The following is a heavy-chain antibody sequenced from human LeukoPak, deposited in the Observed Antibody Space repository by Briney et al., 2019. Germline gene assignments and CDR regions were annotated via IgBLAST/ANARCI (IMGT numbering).Heavy chain of an antibody. V-gene: IGHV4-39*07. CDR2: IYYSGST. CDR3: ARGPEWQGY. CDR1: VDFISSSSYY. D-gene: IGHD3-3*01. J-gene: IGHJ4*02. Sequence: SEPLSLTCTVSVDFISSSSYYWGWIRQPPGKGLEWIGSIYYSGSTYYNPSLKSRVTISVDTSKNQFSLKLSSVTAADTAVYYCARGPEWQGYWGQGTLVTVSS.